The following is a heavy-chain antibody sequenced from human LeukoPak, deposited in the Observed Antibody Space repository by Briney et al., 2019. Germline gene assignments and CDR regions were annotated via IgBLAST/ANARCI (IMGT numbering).Heavy chain of an antibody. Sequence: PGGSLRLSCEASGFTFRNYGMYWVRQAPGKGLDWVGVIWFDGSNRYYADSVKGRFTISRDNSKNTLYLQVNSVRAEDTAVYYCARDTSGYYDYWGQGALVTVSS. CDR3: ARDTSGYYDY. V-gene: IGHV3-33*01. J-gene: IGHJ4*02. CDR1: GFTFRNYG. CDR2: IWFDGSNR. D-gene: IGHD2-15*01.